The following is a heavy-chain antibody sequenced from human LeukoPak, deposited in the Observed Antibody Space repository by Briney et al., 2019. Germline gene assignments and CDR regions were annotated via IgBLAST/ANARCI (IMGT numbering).Heavy chain of an antibody. Sequence: SQTLSLTCTVSGGSISSGSYYWSWIRQPAGKGLEWIGRIYTSGSTNYNPSLKSRVTISVDTSKNQFSLKLSSVTAADTAVYYCARHKSWVTPTPRSGYSKRKAGFDYWGQGTLVTVSS. CDR2: IYTSGST. J-gene: IGHJ4*02. CDR1: GGSISSGSYY. CDR3: ARHKSWVTPTPRSGYSKRKAGFDY. V-gene: IGHV4-61*02. D-gene: IGHD3-22*01.